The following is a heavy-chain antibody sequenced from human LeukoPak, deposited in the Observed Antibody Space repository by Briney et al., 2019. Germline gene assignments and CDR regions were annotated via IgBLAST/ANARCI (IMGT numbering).Heavy chain of an antibody. CDR3: ARRADYYDSSGYSIY. D-gene: IGHD3-22*01. V-gene: IGHV4-39*01. J-gene: IGHJ4*02. Sequence: SETLSLTCTVSGGSISSSSHYWGWIRQPPGKGLEWIGSIYYSGSTYYNPSLKSRVTISVDTSKNQFSLKLSSVTAADTAVYYCARRADYYDSSGYSIYWGQGTLVTVSS. CDR2: IYYSGST. CDR1: GGSISSSSHY.